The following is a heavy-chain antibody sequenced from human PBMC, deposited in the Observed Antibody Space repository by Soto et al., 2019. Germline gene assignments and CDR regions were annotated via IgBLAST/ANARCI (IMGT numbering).Heavy chain of an antibody. CDR2: IHPRDSDT. Sequence: GESLKISCQGSGYYFSDYWIGWVRQMPGRGLEWMGIIHPRDSDTRYSPSFQGQVTISADKSISTAYLQWSSLKASDTAMYYCASSYDSSGLTDYWGQGTLVTVSS. CDR1: GYYFSDYW. V-gene: IGHV5-51*01. CDR3: ASSYDSSGLTDY. J-gene: IGHJ4*02. D-gene: IGHD3-22*01.